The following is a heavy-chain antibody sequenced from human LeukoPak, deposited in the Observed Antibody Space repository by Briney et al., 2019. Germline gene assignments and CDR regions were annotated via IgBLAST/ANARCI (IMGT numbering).Heavy chain of an antibody. CDR3: ARDRPGDEAFDI. Sequence: ASVKVSCKASGYTFTSYDINWVRQATGQELEWLGWMNPSSGNTGYAQKFQGRVTMTTDTSASTAYMELRSLRSDDTAVYYCARDRPGDEAFDIWGQGTTVTVSS. V-gene: IGHV1-8*01. J-gene: IGHJ3*02. CDR1: GYTFTSYD. D-gene: IGHD3-10*01. CDR2: MNPSSGNT.